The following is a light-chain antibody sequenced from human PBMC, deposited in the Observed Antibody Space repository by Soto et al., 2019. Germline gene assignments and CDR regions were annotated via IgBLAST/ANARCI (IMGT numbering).Light chain of an antibody. CDR3: QQRSPWHPIT. J-gene: IGKJ5*01. Sequence: EIVLTQSPGALSLSPGGRATLSCRGIPSVSSRYLAWYQQKPGQAPRLLIYEAANRATGSPARFSGSGSRTDLTLTISILETADVAVYYCQQRSPWHPITVGQGTRLEI. V-gene: IGKV3D-20*02. CDR2: EAA. CDR1: PSVSSRY.